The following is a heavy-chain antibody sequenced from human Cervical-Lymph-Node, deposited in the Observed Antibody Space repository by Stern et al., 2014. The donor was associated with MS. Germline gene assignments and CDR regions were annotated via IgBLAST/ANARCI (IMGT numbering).Heavy chain of an antibody. J-gene: IGHJ4*02. CDR3: ARHVQGFDY. CDR1: GYSFTIYY. CDR2: IYPSDSET. Sequence: EVQLVESGAEVKKPGESLKISCKLSGYSFTIYYIAWVRQMPGKGLEWRGVIYPSDSETTYSPSFQGQVTISADKSITTAYLQWSSLRASDTAMYYCARHVQGFDYWGQGTLVTVSS. V-gene: IGHV5-51*01.